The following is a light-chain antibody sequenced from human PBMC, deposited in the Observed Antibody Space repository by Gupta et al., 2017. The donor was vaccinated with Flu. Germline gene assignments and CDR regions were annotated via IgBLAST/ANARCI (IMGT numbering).Light chain of an antibody. CDR3: QQDTSYPHT. CDR1: QNIPNW. J-gene: IGKJ2*01. V-gene: IGKV1-5*03. Sequence: IQITQSPSTLSASVGDRVTITCRASQNIPNWLAWFQQKPGKAPKLLIYKASSLESRVPSRSSGCGSEVELTLTISRLQPDDFATYYCQQDTSYPHTFGQGTKLEIK. CDR2: KAS.